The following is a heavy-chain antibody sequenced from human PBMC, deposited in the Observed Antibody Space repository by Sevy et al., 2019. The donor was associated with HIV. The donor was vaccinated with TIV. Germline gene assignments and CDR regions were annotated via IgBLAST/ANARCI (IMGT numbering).Heavy chain of an antibody. Sequence: SETLSRTCTVSGGSISSGDYYWSWIRQPPGKGLEWIGYIFYSGSTYFNPSLKSRVTISLDTSKSQFSLRLSSVTAADTAVFYCARQRASSGYFYFDSWGQGTLVTVSS. CDR2: IFYSGST. D-gene: IGHD3-22*01. J-gene: IGHJ4*02. CDR3: ARQRASSGYFYFDS. V-gene: IGHV4-30-4*01. CDR1: GGSISSGDYY.